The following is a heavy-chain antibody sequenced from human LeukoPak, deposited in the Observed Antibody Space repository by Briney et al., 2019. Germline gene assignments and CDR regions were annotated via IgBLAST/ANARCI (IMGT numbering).Heavy chain of an antibody. CDR1: CGSLRRHF. CDR3: ARFTSADEDDSAFDH. CDR2: INLVGIT. D-gene: IGHD2-15*01. Sequence: PSETLSLTCAVSCGSLRRHFWAWIRQPPGMGLEWIGEINLVGITTYNKSLGGRASISMDTSNNQFSLTLQSVTAADTTLHFCARFTSADEDDSAFDHWGQGSLVIVSS. V-gene: IGHV4-34*01. J-gene: IGHJ4*02.